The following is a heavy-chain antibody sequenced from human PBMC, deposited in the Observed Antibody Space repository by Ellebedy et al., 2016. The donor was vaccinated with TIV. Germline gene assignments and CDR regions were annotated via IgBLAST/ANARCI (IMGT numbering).Heavy chain of an antibody. D-gene: IGHD6-13*01. CDR3: AKDRAATGSHFDY. V-gene: IGHV3-23*01. CDR2: ISGNGGST. CDR1: GFTFSSYA. J-gene: IGHJ4*02. Sequence: GESLKISCAASGFTFSSYAMSWVRQAPGKGLEWVSTISGNGGSTYYADSVKGRFTISRDNSKNTLYLQMNSLRAEGTAVYYCAKDRAATGSHFDYWGQGTLVTVSS.